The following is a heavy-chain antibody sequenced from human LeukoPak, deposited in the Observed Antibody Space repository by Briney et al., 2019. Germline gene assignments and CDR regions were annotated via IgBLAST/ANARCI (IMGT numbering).Heavy chain of an antibody. CDR1: GGSISSGDYY. CDR3: ARDSPRDYYDSSGSYYFDY. Sequence: KPSETLSLTCTVSGGSISSGDYYWSWIRQPPGKGLEWIGYIYYSGSTYYNPSLKSRVTISVDTSKNQFSLKLSSVTAADTAVYYCARDSPRDYYDSSGSYYFDYWGQGTLVTVSS. J-gene: IGHJ4*02. V-gene: IGHV4-30-4*08. D-gene: IGHD3-22*01. CDR2: IYYSGST.